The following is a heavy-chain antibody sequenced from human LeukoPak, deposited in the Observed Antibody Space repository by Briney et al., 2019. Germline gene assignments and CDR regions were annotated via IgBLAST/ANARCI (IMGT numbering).Heavy chain of an antibody. J-gene: IGHJ4*02. CDR1: GFTFSSYN. D-gene: IGHD2-15*01. Sequence: GGSLRLSCAASGFTFSSYNMNWVRQAPGKGLEWVSAIASGGTTYYADSVRGRFTISRDNSKNTLYLQMNSLRAEDTAVFYCARRYCSGGSCYSGFDSWDQGTLVTVSS. CDR3: ARRYCSGGSCYSGFDS. CDR2: IASGGTT. V-gene: IGHV3-23*01.